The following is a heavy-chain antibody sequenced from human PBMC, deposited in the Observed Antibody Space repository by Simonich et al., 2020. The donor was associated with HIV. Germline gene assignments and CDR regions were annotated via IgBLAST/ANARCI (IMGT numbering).Heavy chain of an antibody. D-gene: IGHD3-3*01. J-gene: IGHJ3*02. CDR2: INHSGST. Sequence: QVQLQQWGAGLLKPSETLSLTCAVYGGSFSGYYWSWIRQPPGKGLEWIGEINHSGSTNYNPSLKSRVTISIDTSKNQFSLKLNSVTAADTAVYYCARVLQFLYAFDIWGQGTMVTVSS. CDR1: GGSFSGYY. CDR3: ARVLQFLYAFDI. V-gene: IGHV4-34*01.